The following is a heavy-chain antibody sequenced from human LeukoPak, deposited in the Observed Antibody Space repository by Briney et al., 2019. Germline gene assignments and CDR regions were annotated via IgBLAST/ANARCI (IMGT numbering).Heavy chain of an antibody. Sequence: GGSLRLSCAGSGFTFRSYSMNWVREAPGKGLEWVSSISSSSSYIYYADSVKGRFTISRDNAKNSLYLQMNSLRAEDTAVYYRARHWDAFDIWGRGTMATVPS. J-gene: IGHJ3*02. V-gene: IGHV3-21*01. CDR3: ARHWDAFDI. CDR2: ISSSSSYI. CDR1: GFTFRSYS.